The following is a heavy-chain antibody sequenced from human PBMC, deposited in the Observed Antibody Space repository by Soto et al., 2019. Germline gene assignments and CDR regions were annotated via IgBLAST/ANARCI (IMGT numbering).Heavy chain of an antibody. CDR1: GFTFSSYG. J-gene: IGHJ6*02. CDR2: ISYDGSNK. Sequence: QVQLVESGGGVVRPGRSLRLSCAASGFTFSSYGMHWVRQAPGKGLEWVAVISYDGSNKYYADSVKGRFTISRDNSKNTLYLQMNSLRAEDTAVYYCANLDIVATVSYYYYGMDVWGQGTTVTVSS. CDR3: ANLDIVATVSYYYYGMDV. D-gene: IGHD5-12*01. V-gene: IGHV3-30*18.